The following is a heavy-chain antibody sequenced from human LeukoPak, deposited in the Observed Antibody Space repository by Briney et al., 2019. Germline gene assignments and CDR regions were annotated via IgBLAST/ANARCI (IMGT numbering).Heavy chain of an antibody. CDR1: GYTFTIYY. V-gene: IGHV1-2*02. J-gene: IGHJ4*02. D-gene: IGHD2-2*01. CDR2: INANSGGT. CDR3: ARVQGYCSSTSCYPDTNFDY. Sequence: ASVKVSFKASGYTFTIYYMHWVRQASGQGREGMGWINANSGGTNYAQKFQGMVTMTRDTSISTAYMELSRLRSDDTAVYYCARVQGYCSSTSCYPDTNFDYWGQGTLVTASS.